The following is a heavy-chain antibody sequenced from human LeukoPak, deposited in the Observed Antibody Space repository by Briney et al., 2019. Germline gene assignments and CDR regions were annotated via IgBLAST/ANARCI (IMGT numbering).Heavy chain of an antibody. Sequence: SVKVSCKASGGTFSSYTIGWVRQAPGQGLEWMGRIIPILGIANYAQKFQGRVTITADKSTSTAYMELSSLRSEDTAVYYCASPAGYYYDSSGPPYAFDIWGQGTMVTVSS. CDR1: GGTFSSYT. CDR2: IIPILGIA. J-gene: IGHJ3*02. V-gene: IGHV1-69*02. CDR3: ASPAGYYYDSSGPPYAFDI. D-gene: IGHD3-22*01.